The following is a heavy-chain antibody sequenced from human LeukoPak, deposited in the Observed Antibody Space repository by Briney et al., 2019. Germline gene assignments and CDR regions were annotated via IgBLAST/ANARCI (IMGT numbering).Heavy chain of an antibody. J-gene: IGHJ5*02. CDR2: MNPNRGYA. D-gene: IGHD3-22*01. Sequence: ASVKVSCKASGYTFTSYDINWVRQATGQGLEWMGWMNPNRGYAGYAQKFQGRVTMTRNTSLSTAYMELSSLTSQDTAVYYCARQDYSDSSGPTTQGFDPWGQGTLVTVSS. CDR1: GYTFTSYD. V-gene: IGHV1-8*01. CDR3: ARQDYSDSSGPTTQGFDP.